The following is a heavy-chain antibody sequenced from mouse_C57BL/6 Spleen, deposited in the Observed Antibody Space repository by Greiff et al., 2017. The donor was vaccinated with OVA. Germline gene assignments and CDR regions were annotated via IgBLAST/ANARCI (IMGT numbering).Heavy chain of an antibody. V-gene: IGHV1-50*01. J-gene: IGHJ4*01. CDR3: ARRVYSTWYYYAMDY. D-gene: IGHD2-5*01. CDR1: GYTFTSYW. Sequence: QVQLQQPGAELVKPGASVKLSCKASGYTFTSYWMQWVKQRPGQGLEWIGEIDPSDSYTNYNQKIKGKATLTVDTSSSTAYMQLSSLTSEYSAVYYCARRVYSTWYYYAMDYWGQGTSVTVSS. CDR2: IDPSDSYT.